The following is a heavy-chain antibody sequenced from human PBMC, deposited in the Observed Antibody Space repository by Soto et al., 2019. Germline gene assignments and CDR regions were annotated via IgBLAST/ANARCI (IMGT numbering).Heavy chain of an antibody. CDR3: ARWTYCGGDCYWLDF. Sequence: SETLSLTCTVSGGSISSGGYYWSWIRQHPGKGLEWIGYIYYSGITYYNPSLKSRVTISVDTSKNQFSLNLNSVTAADTAIYYCARWTYCGGDCYWLDFWGQGTLVTVSS. CDR2: IYYSGIT. V-gene: IGHV4-31*03. J-gene: IGHJ4*02. D-gene: IGHD2-21*02. CDR1: GGSISSGGYY.